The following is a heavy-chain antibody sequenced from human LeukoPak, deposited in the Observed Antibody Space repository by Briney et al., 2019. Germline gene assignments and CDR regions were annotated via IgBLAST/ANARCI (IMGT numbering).Heavy chain of an antibody. CDR1: GFTFSSYA. J-gene: IGHJ4*02. CDR3: ASHNYYDSSGHYFDY. Sequence: GGSLRLSCAASGFTFSSYAMSWVRQAPGKGLEWVSAISGSGGSTYYADSVKGRFTISRDNSKNTLYLQMNSLRAEDTAVYYCASHNYYDSSGHYFDYWGQGTLVTVSS. CDR2: ISGSGGST. V-gene: IGHV3-23*01. D-gene: IGHD3-22*01.